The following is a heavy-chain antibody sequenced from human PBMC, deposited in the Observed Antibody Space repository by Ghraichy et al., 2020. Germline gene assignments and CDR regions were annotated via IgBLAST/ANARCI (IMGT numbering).Heavy chain of an antibody. J-gene: IGHJ3*02. D-gene: IGHD2-15*01. V-gene: IGHV3-48*03. CDR3: ARDGYCSGGSCYSGSDAFDI. Sequence: GGSLRLSCAASGFTFSSYEMNWVRQAPGKGLEWVSYISSSGSTIYYADSVKGRFTISRDNAKNSLYLQMNSLRAEDTAVYYCARDGYCSGGSCYSGSDAFDIWGQGTMVTVSS. CDR2: ISSSGSTI. CDR1: GFTFSSYE.